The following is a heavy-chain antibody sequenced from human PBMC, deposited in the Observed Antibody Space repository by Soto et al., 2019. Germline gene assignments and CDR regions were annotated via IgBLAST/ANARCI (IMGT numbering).Heavy chain of an antibody. Sequence: SETLSLTCSLSGGSISSGDYYWSWIRQPPGKGLEWIGYISYSGTTYYNPSLKSRVIISMDMSKNQFSLKLSSVTAADTAMYYCARHKNYYDSNLDYWGQGTLVTVS. CDR2: ISYSGTT. J-gene: IGHJ4*02. V-gene: IGHV4-30-4*01. D-gene: IGHD3-22*01. CDR1: GGSISSGDYY. CDR3: ARHKNYYDSNLDY.